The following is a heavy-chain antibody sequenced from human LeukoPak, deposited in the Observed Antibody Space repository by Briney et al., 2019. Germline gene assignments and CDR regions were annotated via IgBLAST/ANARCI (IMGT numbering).Heavy chain of an antibody. CDR3: ARDGGNSVRDAFDV. V-gene: IGHV3-53*01. CDR2: IYSGGST. D-gene: IGHD4-23*01. CDR1: GFTVSSNY. J-gene: IGHJ3*01. Sequence: PGGSLRLSCAASGFTVSSNYMSWVRQAPGKGLEWVSVIYSGGSTYYADSVKGRFTISRDNSKNTLYLQMNSLRAEDTAVYYCARDGGNSVRDAFDVWGQGTMVTVSS.